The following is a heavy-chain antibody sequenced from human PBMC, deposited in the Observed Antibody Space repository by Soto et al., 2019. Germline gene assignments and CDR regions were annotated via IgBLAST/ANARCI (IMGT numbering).Heavy chain of an antibody. CDR1: CGSMSISNYY. CDR3: ARRGTCSGSPSCGMDV. V-gene: IGHV4-39*01. Sequence: SETLSLTCTVSCGSMSISNYYWVLIRQPPGKGLEWIGSIYYSGSTYYNPSLKSRVTISVDTSKKQFSLKLSSVIAADTAVYYCARRGTCSGSPSCGMDVWGQGTTVTVSS. D-gene: IGHD3-10*02. J-gene: IGHJ6*02. CDR2: IYYSGST.